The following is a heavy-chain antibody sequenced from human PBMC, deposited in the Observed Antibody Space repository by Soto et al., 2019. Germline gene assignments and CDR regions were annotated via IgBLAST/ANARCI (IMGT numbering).Heavy chain of an antibody. CDR3: AGSTIFGWFDP. D-gene: IGHD3-3*01. J-gene: IGHJ5*02. Sequence: PSETLSLTCTVSGGSISSYYWSWIRQPPGKGLEWIGYIYYSGSTNYNPSLKSRVTMSVDTSKNQFSLKLSSVTAADTAVYYCAGSTIFGWFDPWGQGTLVTVSS. V-gene: IGHV4-59*01. CDR1: GGSISSYY. CDR2: IYYSGST.